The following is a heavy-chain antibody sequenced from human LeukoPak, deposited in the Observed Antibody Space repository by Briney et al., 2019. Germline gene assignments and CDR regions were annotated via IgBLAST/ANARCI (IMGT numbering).Heavy chain of an antibody. CDR1: GFTFSSYE. V-gene: IGHV3-48*03. Sequence: GGSLRLSCAASGFTFSSYEMNWVRQAPGKGLEWVSYVSSSGSTIYDADSVKGRFTISRDNAKNSLYLQMHSLRAEDTAVYYCARDAYCAYRPYYFDYWGQGTLVTVSS. CDR3: ARDAYCAYRPYYFDY. J-gene: IGHJ4*02. CDR2: VSSSGSTI. D-gene: IGHD2-8*02.